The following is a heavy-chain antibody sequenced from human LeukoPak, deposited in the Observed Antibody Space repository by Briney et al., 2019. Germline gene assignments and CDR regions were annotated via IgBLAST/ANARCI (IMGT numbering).Heavy chain of an antibody. V-gene: IGHV6-1*01. D-gene: IGHD2-15*01. J-gene: IGHJ3*02. Sequence: SQTLSLTCAISGDSVSSNSSAWNWIRQSPSRGLEWLGRTFYRSKWYNDYTSSVKSRITIKPDTSKNQFSLQLKSVTPGDTAVYYCARGDCSSGICYSDSAFDIWGQGTMVTVSS. CDR3: ARGDCSSGICYSDSAFDI. CDR1: GDSVSSNSSA. CDR2: TFYRSKWYN.